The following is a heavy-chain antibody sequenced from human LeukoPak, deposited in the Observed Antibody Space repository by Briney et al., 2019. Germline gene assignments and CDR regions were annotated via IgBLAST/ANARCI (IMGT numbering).Heavy chain of an antibody. CDR1: GFTFDDYA. D-gene: IGHD6-13*01. J-gene: IGHJ4*02. V-gene: IGHV3-9*01. Sequence: GGSLRLSCAASGFTFDDYAMHWVRHAPGKGLEWVSGISWNSGSIGYADSVKGRFTISRDNAKNSLYLQMNSLRAEDTALYYCAKDVGYSSSWYVLGYWGQGTLVTVSS. CDR2: ISWNSGSI. CDR3: AKDVGYSSSWYVLGY.